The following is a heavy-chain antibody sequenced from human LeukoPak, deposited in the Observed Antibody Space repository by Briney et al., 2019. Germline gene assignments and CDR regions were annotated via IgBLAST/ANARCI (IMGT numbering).Heavy chain of an antibody. Sequence: ASVKVSCKASGGTFSSYAISWVRQAPGQGLEWMGGIIPIFGTANYAQKFQGRVTITADESTSTAYMELSSLRSEDTAVYYCARDREGYCSGGSCYGLWGQGTLVTVSS. CDR1: GGTFSSYA. CDR2: IIPIFGTA. CDR3: ARDREGYCSGGSCYGL. D-gene: IGHD2-15*01. V-gene: IGHV1-69*13. J-gene: IGHJ4*02.